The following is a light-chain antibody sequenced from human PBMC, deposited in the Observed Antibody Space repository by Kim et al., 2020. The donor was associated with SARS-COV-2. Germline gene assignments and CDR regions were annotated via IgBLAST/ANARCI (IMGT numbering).Light chain of an antibody. CDR3: SSYTSSSTVV. Sequence: GQSIPSSFTGTSSDFGGYNYVSWYQHHPGKAPKLMIYDVSNRPSGVSNRFSGSKSGNTASLTISGLQAEDEADYYCSSYTSSSTVVFGGGTQLTVL. CDR1: SSDFGGYNY. CDR2: DVS. V-gene: IGLV2-14*03. J-gene: IGLJ2*01.